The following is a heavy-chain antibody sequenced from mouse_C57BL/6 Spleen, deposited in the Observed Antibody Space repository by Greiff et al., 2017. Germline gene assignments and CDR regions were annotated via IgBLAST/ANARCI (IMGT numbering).Heavy chain of an antibody. J-gene: IGHJ2*01. D-gene: IGHD1-1*01. CDR1: GYTFTSYW. CDR3: ARGDYGSSPDY. Sequence: VQLQQPGAELVRPGTSVKLSCKASGYTFTSYWMHWVKQRPGQGLERIGVIDPSDSYTNYNQKFKGKATLTVDTSSSTAYMQLSSLTSEDSAVYYCARGDYGSSPDYWGQGTTLTVSS. CDR2: IDPSDSYT. V-gene: IGHV1-59*01.